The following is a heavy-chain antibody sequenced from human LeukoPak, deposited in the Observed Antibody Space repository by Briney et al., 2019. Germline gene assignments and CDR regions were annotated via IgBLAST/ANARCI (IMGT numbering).Heavy chain of an antibody. V-gene: IGHV1-69*05. CDR1: GGTFSSYA. CDR3: ARDRYSYGYFDY. D-gene: IGHD5-18*01. J-gene: IGHJ4*02. CDR2: IIPIFGTA. Sequence: SVKVSCKASGGTFSSYAISWVRQAPGQGREWMGRIIPIFGTANYAQKFQGRVTITTDESTSTAYMELSSLRSEDTAVYYCARDRYSYGYFDYWGQGTLVTVSS.